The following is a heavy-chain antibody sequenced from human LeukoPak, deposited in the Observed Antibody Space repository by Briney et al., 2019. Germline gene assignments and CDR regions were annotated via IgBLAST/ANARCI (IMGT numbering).Heavy chain of an antibody. CDR3: ASTRWGEVY. D-gene: IGHD4-23*01. CDR1: GYTFTSYG. V-gene: IGHV1-8*03. CDR2: MNPNSGNT. Sequence: ASVKVSCKACGYTFTSYGISWVRQAPGQGLEWMGWMNPNSGNTGYAQKFQGRVTITRNTSISTAYMELSSLRSEDTAVYYCASTRWGEVYWGQGTLVTVSS. J-gene: IGHJ4*02.